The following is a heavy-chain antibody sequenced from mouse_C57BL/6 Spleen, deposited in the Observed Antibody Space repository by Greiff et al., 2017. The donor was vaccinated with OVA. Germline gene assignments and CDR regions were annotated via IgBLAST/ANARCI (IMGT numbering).Heavy chain of an antibody. Sequence: QVQLQQPGAELVKPGASVKLSCKASGYTFTSYWMHWVKQRPGQGLEWIGMIHPNSGSTNYNEKFKSKATLTVDKSSSTAYMQLSSLTSEDAAVYYCANYGSSYDFDYWGQGTTLTVSS. CDR1: GYTFTSYW. CDR2: IHPNSGST. V-gene: IGHV1-64*01. CDR3: ANYGSSYDFDY. J-gene: IGHJ2*01. D-gene: IGHD1-1*01.